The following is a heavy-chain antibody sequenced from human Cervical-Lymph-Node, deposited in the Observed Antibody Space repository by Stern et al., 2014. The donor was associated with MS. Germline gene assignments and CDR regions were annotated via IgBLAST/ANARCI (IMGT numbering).Heavy chain of an antibody. Sequence: QVQLQESGPGLVKPSGTLSLTCTISGGSMKSRSYYWVWIRQPPGKGLEWIGSVYYDGSTYYNPSLTSRVTISEDTSQNQFSLHLSSATAADTAVYYCARSQDIVVVSAATVEGYYYFGMDVWGQGTTVTVSS. CDR1: GGSMKSRSYY. CDR3: ARSQDIVVVSAATVEGYYYFGMDV. J-gene: IGHJ6*02. D-gene: IGHD2-2*01. CDR2: VYYDGST. V-gene: IGHV4-39*01.